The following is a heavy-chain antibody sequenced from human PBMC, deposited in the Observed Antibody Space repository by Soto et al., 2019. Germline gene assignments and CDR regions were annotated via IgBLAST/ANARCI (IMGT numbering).Heavy chain of an antibody. CDR1: GFTFSSYG. CDR3: AKEGGGDYVWGSYRYREMAPKKN. Sequence: GGSLRLSCAASGFTFSSYGMHWVRQAPGKGLEWVAVISYDGSNKYYADSVKGRFTISRDNSKNTLYLQMNSLRAEDTAVYYCAKEGGGDYVWGSYRYREMAPKKNWGQGTLVTVSS. D-gene: IGHD3-16*02. V-gene: IGHV3-30*18. CDR2: ISYDGSNK. J-gene: IGHJ4*02.